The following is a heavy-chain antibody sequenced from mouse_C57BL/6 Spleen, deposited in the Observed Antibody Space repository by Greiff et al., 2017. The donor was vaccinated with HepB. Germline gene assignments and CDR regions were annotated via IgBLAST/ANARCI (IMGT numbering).Heavy chain of an antibody. CDR2: IDPSDSYT. CDR3: ARRGTRGYFDY. J-gene: IGHJ2*01. D-gene: IGHD3-1*01. V-gene: IGHV1-50*01. Sequence: QVQLQQPGAELVKPGASVKLSCKASGYTFTSYWMQWVKQRPGQGLEWIGEIDPSDSYTNYNQKFKGKATLTVDTSSSTAYMQLSSLTSEDSAVYYCARRGTRGYFDYWGQGTTLTVSS. CDR1: GYTFTSYW.